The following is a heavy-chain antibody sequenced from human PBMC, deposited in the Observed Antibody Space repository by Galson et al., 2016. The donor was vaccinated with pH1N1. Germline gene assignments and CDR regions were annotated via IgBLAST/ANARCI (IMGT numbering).Heavy chain of an antibody. CDR2: ISGSGGRK. V-gene: IGHV3-23*01. Sequence: SLRLSCAASGSNSDYNMNWVRLAPGKGLEWVSSISGSGGRKHYADSVQGRFIISRDNSKNTLYMQMNSPRAGDTALYFCAEGGYGDDGLDVFDIWGQGTMVIVSS. D-gene: IGHD4-17*01. J-gene: IGHJ3*02. CDR3: AEGGYGDDGLDVFDI. CDR1: GSNSDYN.